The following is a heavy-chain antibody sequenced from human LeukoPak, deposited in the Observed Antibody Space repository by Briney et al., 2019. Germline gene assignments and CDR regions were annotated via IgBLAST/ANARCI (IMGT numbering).Heavy chain of an antibody. CDR1: GYTFTSYY. Sequence: VASVKVSCKASGYTFTSYYMHWVRQAPGQGLEWMGRINPNSGGTNYAQKFQGRVTMTRDTSISTAYMELSRLRSDDTAVYYCARTWYSSSWYGVRSFDYWGQGTLVTVSS. J-gene: IGHJ4*02. V-gene: IGHV1-2*06. CDR2: INPNSGGT. CDR3: ARTWYSSSWYGVRSFDY. D-gene: IGHD6-13*01.